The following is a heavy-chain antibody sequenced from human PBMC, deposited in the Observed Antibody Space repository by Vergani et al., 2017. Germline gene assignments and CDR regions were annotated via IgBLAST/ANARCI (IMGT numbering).Heavy chain of an antibody. J-gene: IGHJ4*02. CDR3: ARQFWGGGGYRFDH. V-gene: IGHV4-39*01. Sequence: VQLVESGGGLEQPGRSLRLSCRASGFTFTDYGISWIRQPPGKGLEWIGSIFYTGTSYYNPSLESRATNSVDTSKNQFSLKLKSVTAADTAVYYCARQFWGGGGYRFDHWGQGTLVTVSS. D-gene: IGHD5-18*01. CDR2: IFYTGTS. CDR1: GFTFTDYG.